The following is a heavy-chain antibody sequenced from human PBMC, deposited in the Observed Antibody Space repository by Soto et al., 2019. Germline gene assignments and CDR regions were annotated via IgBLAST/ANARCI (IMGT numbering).Heavy chain of an antibody. V-gene: IGHV4-59*01. J-gene: IGHJ6*02. D-gene: IGHD3-22*01. Sequence: QVQRQESGPGLVKPSETLSLTCSVSGDSINSYYWSWIRQPPGRGLEWIGYMYYSGSTNYNPSLKSRVTISVDTSKNHFSLKLRSVTAADTAVYYCARDRTHYDSSGYYYGMDVWGQGTTVTVSS. CDR2: MYYSGST. CDR1: GDSINSYY. CDR3: ARDRTHYDSSGYYYGMDV.